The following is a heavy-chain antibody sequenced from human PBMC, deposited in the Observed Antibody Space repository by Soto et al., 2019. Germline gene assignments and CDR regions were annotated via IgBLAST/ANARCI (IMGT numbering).Heavy chain of an antibody. J-gene: IGHJ5*02. V-gene: IGHV3-23*01. Sequence: GGSLRPSCAASGFTFSSYAMSWVRQAPGEGLEWVSAIRGSGGSTYYADSVKGRFTISRDNSKNTLKLQTTSLRAEDTDLYYCAKDQVAWVGVNWFDPWGQGTLVTVSS. CDR3: AKDQVAWVGVNWFDP. D-gene: IGHD3-10*01. CDR2: IRGSGGST. CDR1: GFTFSSYA.